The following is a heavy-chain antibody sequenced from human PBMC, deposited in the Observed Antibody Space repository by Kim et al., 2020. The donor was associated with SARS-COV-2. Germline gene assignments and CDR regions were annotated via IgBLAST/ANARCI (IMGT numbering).Heavy chain of an antibody. V-gene: IGHV1-69*02. J-gene: IGHJ4*02. D-gene: IGHD4-17*01. CDR3: ARGARGNGDYAFDY. Sequence: AQMFQCRVTITAYKSTSTAYMELSSLRSEDTAVYYCARGARGNGDYAFDYWGQGTLVTVSS.